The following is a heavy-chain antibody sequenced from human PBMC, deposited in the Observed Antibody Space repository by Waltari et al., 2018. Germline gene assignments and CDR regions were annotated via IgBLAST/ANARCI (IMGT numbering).Heavy chain of an antibody. Sequence: QVTLKESGPVLVKPTETLTLTCTVSGFSLSNARMGVRWIRQPPGKALEWLANIFSNDEKSSSTSLKSRLTIAKDTSKSQVVRTMTNMDPVDTATYYCARILRRSSGWGAFDYWGQGTLVTVSS. D-gene: IGHD6-19*01. J-gene: IGHJ4*02. CDR3: ARILRRSSGWGAFDY. CDR2: IFSNDEK. CDR1: GFSLSNARMG. V-gene: IGHV2-26*01.